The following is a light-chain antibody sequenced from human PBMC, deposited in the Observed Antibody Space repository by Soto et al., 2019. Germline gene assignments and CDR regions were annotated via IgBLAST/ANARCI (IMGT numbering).Light chain of an antibody. Sequence: EIVLTQSPGTLSLSPGERATLSCRASQSVSSSYLAWYQQKPGQAPRLLIYGASSRATGIPDRFSGSGSGTDFPLTISRLEPEDFAVYYCPHYGSSPGTFGQGTKLEIK. V-gene: IGKV3-20*01. CDR2: GAS. CDR1: QSVSSSY. CDR3: PHYGSSPGT. J-gene: IGKJ2*01.